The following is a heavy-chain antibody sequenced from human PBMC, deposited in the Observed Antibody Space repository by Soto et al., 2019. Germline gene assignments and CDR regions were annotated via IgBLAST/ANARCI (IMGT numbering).Heavy chain of an antibody. CDR1: GFTFNEYQ. D-gene: IGHD1-26*01. CDR3: ARIVGLRLNDY. Sequence: QVQLVESGGGLVKPGGSLRLSCAVSGFTFNEYQMTWFRQAPGKGLEWVSRISSTGSYADYADSVKGRFTVSRDNANNTVYLQMDSLRDEDTAVYFCARIVGLRLNDYWGQGTLVIVSS. CDR2: ISSTGSYA. J-gene: IGHJ4*02. V-gene: IGHV3-11*05.